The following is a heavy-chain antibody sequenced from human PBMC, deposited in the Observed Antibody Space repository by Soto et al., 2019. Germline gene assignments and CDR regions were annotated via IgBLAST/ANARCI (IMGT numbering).Heavy chain of an antibody. D-gene: IGHD1-1*01. J-gene: IGHJ3*02. V-gene: IGHV4-34*01. CDR3: ARVERGTVTTVVDAFDI. CDR2: MSHRGGT. Sequence: QVQLQQWGAGLLKPSETLSLTCAVYGGFVSSGSYYWSWIRQPPGKGLEWIGEMSHRGGTHFNPSRKRRVTISVDTSKNQFSLRMSSVTAADTALYYCARVERGTVTTVVDAFDIWGPGTMVTVSS. CDR1: GGFVSSGSYY.